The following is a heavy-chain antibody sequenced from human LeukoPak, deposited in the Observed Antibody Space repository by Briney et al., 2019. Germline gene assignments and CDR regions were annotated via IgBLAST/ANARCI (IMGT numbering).Heavy chain of an antibody. Sequence: GGSLRLSCAASGFTFSRYWMHWVRQAPGKGLVWVSRIDEYGTTINYADSVKGRFTISRNNAGDTLFLQMDSLRAEDTGVYYCTTDLSGRQDYWGQGTLVTVSS. V-gene: IGHV3-74*01. CDR3: TTDLSGRQDY. CDR1: GFTFSRYW. D-gene: IGHD5-12*01. J-gene: IGHJ4*02. CDR2: IDEYGTTI.